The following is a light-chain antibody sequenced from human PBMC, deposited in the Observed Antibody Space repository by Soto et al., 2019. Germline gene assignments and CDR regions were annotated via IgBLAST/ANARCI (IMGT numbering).Light chain of an antibody. CDR2: SNN. CDR3: STWDDSLNGPV. V-gene: IGLV1-44*01. Sequence: QSVLTQPPSASGTPGVRVTISCSGSSSNFAVNTVNWYQQVPGTAPKLLIYSNNQRPSGVPDRFSASKSVTSASLAISGLQSEDEAEYFCSTWDDSLNGPVFGGGTKVTV. CDR1: SSNFAVNT. J-gene: IGLJ3*02.